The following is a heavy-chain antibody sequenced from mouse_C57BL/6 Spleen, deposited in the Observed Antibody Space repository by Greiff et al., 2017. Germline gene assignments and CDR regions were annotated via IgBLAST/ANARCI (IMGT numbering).Heavy chain of an antibody. CDR1: GYTFTDYY. CDR3: AQDGATGPFDY. D-gene: IGHD4-1*02. CDR2: INPNNGGT. J-gene: IGHJ2*01. Sequence: EVQLQQSGPELVKPGASVKISCKASGYTFTDYYMNWVKQSHGKSLEWIGDINPNNGGTSYNQKFKGKATLTVDKSSSTAYMELRSLTSEDSAVYYCAQDGATGPFDYWGQGTTLTVSS. V-gene: IGHV1-26*01.